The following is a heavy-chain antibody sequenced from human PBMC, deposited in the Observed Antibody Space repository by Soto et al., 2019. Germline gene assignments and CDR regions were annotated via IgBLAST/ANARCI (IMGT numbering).Heavy chain of an antibody. J-gene: IGHJ6*02. CDR2: ISWDGGST. D-gene: IGHD6-19*01. Sequence: PGGSLRLTCAASGFTFDDYAMHWVRQAPGEGLEWVSLISWDGGSTYYADSVKGRFTISRDNSKNSLYLQMNSLRAEDTALYYCAKDRGYSSGWYYGSSRNYGMDVWGQGTTVTLSS. CDR1: GFTFDDYA. CDR3: AKDRGYSSGWYYGSSRNYGMDV. V-gene: IGHV3-43D*04.